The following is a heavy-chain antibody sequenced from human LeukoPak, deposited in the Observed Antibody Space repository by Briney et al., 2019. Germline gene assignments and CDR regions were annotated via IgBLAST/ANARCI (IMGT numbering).Heavy chain of an antibody. CDR2: IWYDGTNK. Sequence: GGSLRPSCAASGFTFSTYAMHWVRQAPGKGLEWVALIWYDGTNKYYADSVKGRFTVSRDSSKNTVYLQMNSLRVEDTAVYYCARAFWVDTAMVPDYWGQGTLVTVSS. V-gene: IGHV3-33*01. D-gene: IGHD5-18*01. CDR3: ARAFWVDTAMVPDY. J-gene: IGHJ4*02. CDR1: GFTFSTYA.